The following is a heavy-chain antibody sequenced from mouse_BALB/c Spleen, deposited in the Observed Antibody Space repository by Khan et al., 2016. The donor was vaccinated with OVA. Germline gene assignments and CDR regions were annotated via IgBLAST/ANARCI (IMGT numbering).Heavy chain of an antibody. CDR2: IWAGGST. J-gene: IGHJ2*01. V-gene: IGHV2-9*02. D-gene: IGHD1-3*01. Sequence: QVQLKESGPGPVAPSQSLSITCTVSGFSLTSYGVHWVRQPPGKGLEWLGVIWAGGSTTYNSALMYRLSISKDNSKSQVFLKMNSRQTDDTAMYYCARLEDIWGQGTTLTVSS. CDR3: ARLEDI. CDR1: GFSLTSYG.